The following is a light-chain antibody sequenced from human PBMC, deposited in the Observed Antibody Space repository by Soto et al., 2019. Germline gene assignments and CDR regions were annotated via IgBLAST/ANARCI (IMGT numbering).Light chain of an antibody. Sequence: EIVMTQSPATLSVSLGDRATLSCRASQTVSSSLAWYQQKPGKAPRLLIYGASTLATGIPARFSGSGSGTELTLPIRTLQSEDFAVYYCKQYGSSPLRFGGGTKV. CDR3: KQYGSSPLR. CDR2: GAS. CDR1: QTVSSS. J-gene: IGKJ4*01. V-gene: IGKV3-15*01.